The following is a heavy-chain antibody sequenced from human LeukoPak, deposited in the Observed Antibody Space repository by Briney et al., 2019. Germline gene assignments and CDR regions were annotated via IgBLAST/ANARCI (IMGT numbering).Heavy chain of an antibody. V-gene: IGHV3-23*01. CDR3: AKDTEDYVWGSYRVNWFDP. CDR2: ISGSGGST. J-gene: IGHJ5*02. CDR1: GFTFSSYA. Sequence: GGSLRLSCAASGFTFSSYAMSWVRQAPGKGLEWVSAISGSGGSTYYADSVKGRFTISRDNSKNTLYLQMNSLRAEDTAVYYCAKDTEDYVWGSYRVNWFDPWGQGTLVTVSS. D-gene: IGHD3-16*02.